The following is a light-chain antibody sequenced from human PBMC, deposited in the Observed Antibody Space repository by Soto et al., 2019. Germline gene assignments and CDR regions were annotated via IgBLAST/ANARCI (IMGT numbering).Light chain of an antibody. J-gene: IGLJ2*01. CDR1: SSDVGGYNY. V-gene: IGLV2-11*01. CDR2: DVN. CDR3: CSYAGSYILI. Sequence: QSALTQPRSVSGSPGQSVTISCTGTSSDVGGYNYVSWYQQHTGKVPKLMIFDVNKRPSGVPDRFSGSKSGNTASLTISGLKAEDEDDYHCCSYAGSYILIFGGGTKLTVL.